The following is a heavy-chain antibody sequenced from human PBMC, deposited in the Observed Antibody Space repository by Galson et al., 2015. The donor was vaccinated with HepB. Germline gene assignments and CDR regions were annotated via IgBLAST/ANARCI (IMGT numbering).Heavy chain of an antibody. J-gene: IGHJ3*02. CDR3: ARGRGWGRGYDSSDAAFDI. D-gene: IGHD3-22*01. CDR1: GLTFSDVW. Sequence: SLRLSCAASGLTFSDVWMSWVRQAPGKGLEWVSIIYSGGRTDYAESVKGRFIVSRDTSKNIGFLQIKSLRAEGTAVYYCARGRGWGRGYDSSDAAFDIWGQGTMVIVS. CDR2: IYSGGRT. V-gene: IGHV3-66*01.